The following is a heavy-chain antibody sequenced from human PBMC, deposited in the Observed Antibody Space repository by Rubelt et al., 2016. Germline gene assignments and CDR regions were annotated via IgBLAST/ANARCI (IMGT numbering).Heavy chain of an antibody. J-gene: IGHJ4*02. CDR1: GFTFGSYG. CDR3: ARDPVGTTVRHFDY. V-gene: IGHV3-30*19. D-gene: IGHD1-26*01. Sequence: QVQLVESGGGVVQPGTSLRLSCAASGFTFGSYGIHWVRQTPGKGLEWVAVISGGGSIKYYADSVKGRFTISRDNSKNTRYLQMNGLRVEDTAVYYCARDPVGTTVRHFDYWGQGTLVTVSS. CDR2: ISGGGSIK.